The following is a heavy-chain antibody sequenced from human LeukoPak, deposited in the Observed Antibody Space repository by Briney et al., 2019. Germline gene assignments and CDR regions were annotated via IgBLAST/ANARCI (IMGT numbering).Heavy chain of an antibody. Sequence: PGGSLRLSCAASGFTFSSYSMNWVRQAPGKGLEWVSSISSSSSYIYHADSVKGRFTISRDNAKNSLYLQVNSLRAEDTAVYYCATDSGCFDYWGQGTLVTVSS. J-gene: IGHJ4*02. CDR2: ISSSSSYI. CDR1: GFTFSSYS. CDR3: ATDSGCFDY. V-gene: IGHV3-21*01. D-gene: IGHD6-19*01.